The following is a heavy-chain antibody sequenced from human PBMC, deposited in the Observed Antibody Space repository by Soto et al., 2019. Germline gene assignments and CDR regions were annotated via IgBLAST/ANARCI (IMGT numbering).Heavy chain of an antibody. CDR1: GYTFTSYG. CDR2: INGYNGNT. D-gene: IGHD6-19*01. J-gene: IGHJ6*02. Sequence: QVQLEQSGAEVKKPGDSMKVSCKAYGYTFTSYGISWVRQAPGQGLEWMGWINGYNGNTDYPQKVQGRVTMTTDTSPSTAYMELRSLRSDDTAVYYCAREGSAPYYYYGMDVWGQGTTVTVSS. CDR3: AREGSAPYYYYGMDV. V-gene: IGHV1-18*01.